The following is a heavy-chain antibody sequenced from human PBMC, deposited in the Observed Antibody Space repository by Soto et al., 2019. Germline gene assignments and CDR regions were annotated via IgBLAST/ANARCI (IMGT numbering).Heavy chain of an antibody. Sequence: EVQLVESGGGLVQPGGSLRLSCAASGFTFSTSWMNWVRQAPGKGLEWVAGIKEDGSEKYYVDSGKGRFTISKDNAENSLELHMNRLRVEDTAVYYCVRDRGYNAFDYWGLGTLVTVSS. D-gene: IGHD5-18*01. CDR3: VRDRGYNAFDY. CDR1: GFTFSTSW. V-gene: IGHV3-7*01. J-gene: IGHJ4*02. CDR2: IKEDGSEK.